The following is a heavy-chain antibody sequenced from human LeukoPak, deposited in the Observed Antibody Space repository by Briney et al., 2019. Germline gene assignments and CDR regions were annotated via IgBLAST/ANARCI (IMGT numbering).Heavy chain of an antibody. Sequence: GESLKISCKGSGYSFTYYWIGWVRQMPGKGPEWMGIIYPADSDTRYSPSFQGQVTISADKSTSTAYLQWSSLKASDTAMYYCARQDGRALYYFDYWGQGTLVTVSS. CDR2: IYPADSDT. D-gene: IGHD5-24*01. J-gene: IGHJ4*02. CDR3: ARQDGRALYYFDY. CDR1: GYSFTYYW. V-gene: IGHV5-51*01.